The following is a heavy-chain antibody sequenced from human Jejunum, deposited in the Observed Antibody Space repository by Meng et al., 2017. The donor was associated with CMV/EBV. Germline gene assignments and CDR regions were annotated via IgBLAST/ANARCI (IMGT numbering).Heavy chain of an antibody. CDR2: VYYSGST. CDR3: ARDTAYGFDF. V-gene: IGHV4-59*01. CDR1: GGPTSSYY. D-gene: IGHD3-16*01. J-gene: IGHJ4*02. Sequence: TCTVSGGPTSSYYWSWVRQPPGKGLEWIGNVYYSGSTNHNPSLRSRVTLSIDTSKDRFSLKLESVTAADTAVYYCARDTAYGFDFWGQGTRVTVSS.